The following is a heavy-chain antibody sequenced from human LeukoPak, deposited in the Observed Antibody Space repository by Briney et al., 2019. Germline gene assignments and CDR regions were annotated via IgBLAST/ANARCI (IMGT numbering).Heavy chain of an antibody. Sequence: GGSLRLSCAASGFTFSSYAMSWVRQAPGKGLEWVSAISGSGGSTYYADSVKGRFTISRDNSKNTLYLQMNSLRAEDTAVYYCAKFSHVAHDFGRIIDYWGQGTLVTVSS. CDR1: GFTFSSYA. J-gene: IGHJ4*02. CDR2: ISGSGGST. CDR3: AKFSHVAHDFGRIIDY. V-gene: IGHV3-23*01. D-gene: IGHD3-3*01.